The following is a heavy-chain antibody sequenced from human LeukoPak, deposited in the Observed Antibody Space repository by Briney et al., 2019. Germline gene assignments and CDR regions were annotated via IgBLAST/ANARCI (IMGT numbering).Heavy chain of an antibody. D-gene: IGHD6-19*01. CDR1: GGTFSSYA. V-gene: IGHV1-69*13. CDR3: ARDLRGWLYYYYGMDV. CDR2: IIPIFGTA. J-gene: IGHJ6*02. Sequence: SVKVSCKASGGTFSSYAISWVRQAPGQGLEWMGGIIPIFGTANYTQKFQGRVTITADESTSTAYMELSSLRSEDTAVYYCARDLRGWLYYYYGMDVWGQGTTVTVSS.